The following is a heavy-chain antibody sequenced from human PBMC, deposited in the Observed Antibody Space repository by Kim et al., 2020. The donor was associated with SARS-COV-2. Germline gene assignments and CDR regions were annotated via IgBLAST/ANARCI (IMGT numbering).Heavy chain of an antibody. Sequence: GGSLRLSCAASGFTFSSYWMHWVRQAPGKGLVWVSRINSDGSRTSYEDSVKGRFTISRDNAKNPLYLQMNSLRAEDTAVYYCATGPKPGYYIDVWGKGTTGTVSS. CDR1: GFTFSSYW. J-gene: IGHJ6*03. CDR2: INSDGSRT. V-gene: IGHV3-74*01. CDR3: ATGPKPGYYIDV.